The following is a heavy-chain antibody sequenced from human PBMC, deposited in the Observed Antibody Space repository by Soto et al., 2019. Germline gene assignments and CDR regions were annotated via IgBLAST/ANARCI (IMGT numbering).Heavy chain of an antibody. J-gene: IGHJ3*02. CDR1: GFTFSSYW. V-gene: IGHV3-7*01. CDR2: IKQDGSEK. Sequence: GGSLRLSCAASGFTFSSYWMSWVRQAPGKGLEWVANIKQDGSEKYYVDSVKGRFTISRDNAKNSLYLQMNSLRAEDTAVYYCARDRREWGIAVCGAFDIWGQGTMVTVSS. CDR3: ARDRREWGIAVCGAFDI. D-gene: IGHD6-19*01.